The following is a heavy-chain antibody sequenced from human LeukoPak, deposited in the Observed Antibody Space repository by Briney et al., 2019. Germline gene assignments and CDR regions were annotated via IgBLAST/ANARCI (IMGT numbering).Heavy chain of an antibody. CDR3: AKGSKALIITRDHYMDV. V-gene: IGHV3-30*02. CDR1: GFTFSSYG. J-gene: IGHJ6*03. CDR2: IRYDGSNK. D-gene: IGHD3-3*01. Sequence: GGSLRLSCAASGFTFSSYGMHWVRQAPGKGLEWVAFIRYDGSNKYYADSVKGRFTISRDNSKNTLYLQMNSLRAEDTAVFYCAKGSKALIITRDHYMDVWGKGTTVTISS.